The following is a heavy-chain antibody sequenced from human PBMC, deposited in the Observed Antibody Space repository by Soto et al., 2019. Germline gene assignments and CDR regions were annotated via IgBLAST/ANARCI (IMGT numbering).Heavy chain of an antibody. CDR2: IFYRGNT. J-gene: IGHJ4*02. CDR1: GGSVRGSLYH. V-gene: IGHV4-39*01. Sequence: PSETLSLTCTVSGGSVRGSLYHWGWIRQPPGKGLEWIGNIFYRGNTYHNPSLKSRVTISVDTSKNQFSLRLSPVTAADTAVYYCARRVMGNIWYFDYWGQGTLVTVSS. D-gene: IGHD2-21*01. CDR3: ARRVMGNIWYFDY.